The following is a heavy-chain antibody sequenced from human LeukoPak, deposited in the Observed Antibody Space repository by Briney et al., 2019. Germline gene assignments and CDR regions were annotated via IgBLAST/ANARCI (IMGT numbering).Heavy chain of an antibody. Sequence: GGSLRLSCAASGFTFSSYWMHWVRQAPGKGLVRVSRINSDGSSTSYADSVKGRFTISRDNAKNTLYLQMNSLRAEDTAVYYCARVSVYYDILTGYYYYYGMDVWGQGTTVTVSS. CDR2: INSDGSST. CDR1: GFTFSSYW. CDR3: ARVSVYYDILTGYYYYYGMDV. D-gene: IGHD3-9*01. V-gene: IGHV3-74*01. J-gene: IGHJ6*02.